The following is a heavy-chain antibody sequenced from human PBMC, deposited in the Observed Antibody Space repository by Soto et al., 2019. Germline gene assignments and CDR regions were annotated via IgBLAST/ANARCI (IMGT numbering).Heavy chain of an antibody. Sequence: QVQLQQWGAGLLKPSETLSLTCAVYGGSFSGYYWSWIRQPPGKGLEWIGEINHSGSTNYNPSLKSRATISVDTSKNQFSLKLSSVTAADTAVYYCAASRAPCSSTSCYSGWFDPWGQGTLVTVSS. V-gene: IGHV4-34*01. CDR3: AASRAPCSSTSCYSGWFDP. CDR2: INHSGST. J-gene: IGHJ5*02. CDR1: GGSFSGYY. D-gene: IGHD2-2*01.